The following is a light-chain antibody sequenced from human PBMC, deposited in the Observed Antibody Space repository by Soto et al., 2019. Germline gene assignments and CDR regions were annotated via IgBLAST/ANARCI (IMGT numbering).Light chain of an antibody. CDR3: QQTYITPPIT. Sequence: DIPMTQSPFSLSASVGDRATITCRASQSIGTHVNWYQQKVGRAPKLLIYAASTLHTGVPSRFSGSGFDRDFTLTISSLQPEDVATYYCQQTYITPPITFGQGTRLEIK. CDR1: QSIGTH. CDR2: AAS. V-gene: IGKV1-39*01. J-gene: IGKJ5*01.